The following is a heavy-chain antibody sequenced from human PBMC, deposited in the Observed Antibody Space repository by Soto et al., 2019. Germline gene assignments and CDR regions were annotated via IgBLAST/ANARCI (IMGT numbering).Heavy chain of an antibody. Sequence: GGSLRLSCAASGFTFSSYGMHWVRQAPGKXLEWVAVISYDGSNKYYADSVKGRFTISRDNSKNTLYLQMNSLRAEDTAVYYCAKEVKYYYDSSGYYLPYYFDYWGQGTLVTVSS. D-gene: IGHD3-22*01. CDR2: ISYDGSNK. CDR1: GFTFSSYG. J-gene: IGHJ4*02. CDR3: AKEVKYYYDSSGYYLPYYFDY. V-gene: IGHV3-30*18.